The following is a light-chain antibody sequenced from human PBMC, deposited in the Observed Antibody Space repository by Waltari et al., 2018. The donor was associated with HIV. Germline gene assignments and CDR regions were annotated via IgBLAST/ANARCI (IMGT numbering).Light chain of an antibody. CDR3: AAWDDRLSGL. CDR2: RDN. Sequence: QSVLTQPPPASGTPGQRATISCPGGSSNIGPYHVLWYQQFPGTAPKLLIYRDNQRPPGVPDRFSGSKSGTSASLVISGLRSEDEADYYCAAWDDRLSGLFGGGTKVTVL. J-gene: IGLJ2*01. V-gene: IGLV1-47*01. CDR1: SSNIGPYH.